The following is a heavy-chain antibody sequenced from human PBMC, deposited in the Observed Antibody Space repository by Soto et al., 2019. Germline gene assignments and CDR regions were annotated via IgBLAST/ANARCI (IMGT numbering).Heavy chain of an antibody. CDR2: INPNSGGT. J-gene: IGHJ5*02. CDR3: ARAITSSGAAAGRVSWFDP. V-gene: IGHV1-2*04. CDR1: GYTFTGYY. D-gene: IGHD6-13*01. Sequence: AAVKVSCKASGYTFTGYYMHWVRQAPGQGLEWMGWINPNSGGTNYAQKFQGWVTMTRDTSISTAYMELSRLRSDDTAVYYCARAITSSGAAAGRVSWFDPWGQGTLVTVSS.